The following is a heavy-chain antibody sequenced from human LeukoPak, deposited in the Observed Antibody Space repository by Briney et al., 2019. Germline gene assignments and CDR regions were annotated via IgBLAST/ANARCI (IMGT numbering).Heavy chain of an antibody. J-gene: IGHJ4*02. Sequence: GASVKVSCKVSGYTLTELSMHWVRQAPGKGLEWMGGFDPEDGETIYTQKFQGRVTMTEDTSTDTAYMELSSLRSEDTAVYYCATVASTVRGGKTFDYWGQGTLVTVSS. CDR1: GYTLTELS. V-gene: IGHV1-24*01. D-gene: IGHD3-10*01. CDR3: ATVASTVRGGKTFDY. CDR2: FDPEDGET.